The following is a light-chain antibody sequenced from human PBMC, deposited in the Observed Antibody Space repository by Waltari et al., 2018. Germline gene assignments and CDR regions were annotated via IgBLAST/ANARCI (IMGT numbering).Light chain of an antibody. CDR1: QSLLYSSNNKYY. CDR2: LAS. J-gene: IGKJ2*01. V-gene: IGKV4-1*01. Sequence: DIVMTQSPDSLAVSLGERATLTCKPSQSLLYSSNNKYYLAWYRQKPGQPPKLLIYLASTRESGVPDRFSGSGSGTDFTLTISSLQAEDVAVYYCQQYYNIPYTFGQGTKLEIK. CDR3: QQYYNIPYT.